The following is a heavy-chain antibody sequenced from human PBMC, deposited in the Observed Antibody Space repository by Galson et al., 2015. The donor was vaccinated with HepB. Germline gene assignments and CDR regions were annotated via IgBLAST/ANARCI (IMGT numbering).Heavy chain of an antibody. Sequence: SLRLSCAASGFTFSSYAMSWVRQAPGKGLEWVSAISGSGGSTYYADSVKGRFTISRDNSKNTLYLQMNSLRAEDTAVYYCAKEIVVVADTHLYYYGMDVWGQGTTVTVSS. CDR1: GFTFSSYA. V-gene: IGHV3-23*01. CDR3: AKEIVVVADTHLYYYGMDV. CDR2: ISGSGGST. J-gene: IGHJ6*02. D-gene: IGHD2-15*01.